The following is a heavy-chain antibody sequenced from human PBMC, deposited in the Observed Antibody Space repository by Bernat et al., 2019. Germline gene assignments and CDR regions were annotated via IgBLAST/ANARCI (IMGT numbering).Heavy chain of an antibody. CDR1: GFSVSTNY. J-gene: IGHJ6*02. CDR2: VYSGGST. Sequence: EVQLVESGGGLIQPGGSLRLSCAASGFSVSTNYMSWVRQAPGKGLASVSVVYSGGSTYYAESVKGRFTISRDSFKNTLNLQMNSLRAEDTAVYYCARHFCSGGSCYLTYYYGMDVWGQVTTFTVYS. CDR3: ARHFCSGGSCYLTYYYGMDV. D-gene: IGHD2-15*01. V-gene: IGHV3-53*01.